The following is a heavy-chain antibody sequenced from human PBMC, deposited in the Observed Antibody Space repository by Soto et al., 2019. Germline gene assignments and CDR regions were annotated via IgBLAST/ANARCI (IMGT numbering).Heavy chain of an antibody. CDR3: ARTTAVPNTLRSRYFFDY. D-gene: IGHD4-17*01. Sequence: LSLTCSVSGGSVSNRTYYWSWIRQPPGKRLEWIGYVYYSGTTNYNPSLKSRVTISVDLSKNQFSLRLSSVTTADTALYYCARTTAVPNTLRSRYFFDYWGQGTLVTVSS. V-gene: IGHV4-61*01. CDR1: GGSVSNRTYY. CDR2: VYYSGTT. J-gene: IGHJ4*02.